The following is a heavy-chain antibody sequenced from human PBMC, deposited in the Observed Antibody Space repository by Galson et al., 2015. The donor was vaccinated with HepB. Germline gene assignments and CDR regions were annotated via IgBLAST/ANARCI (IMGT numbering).Heavy chain of an antibody. CDR1: GFTFSSYA. V-gene: IGHV3-23*01. J-gene: IGHJ4*02. CDR2: IGARGTYT. D-gene: IGHD4-17*01. Sequence: SLRLSCAASGFTFSSYAMNWVRQAPGKGLEWVSGIGARGTYTYYADSVKGRFTVSRDNSKNTLYLQMNSLRAEDTALYYCAKDDDYAEYGYYFDRWGQGTLVTVSS. CDR3: AKDDDYAEYGYYFDR.